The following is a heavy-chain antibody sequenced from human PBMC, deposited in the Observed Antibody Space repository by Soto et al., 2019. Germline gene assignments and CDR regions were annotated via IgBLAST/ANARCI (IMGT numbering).Heavy chain of an antibody. CDR3: AKGVAAAAPWNMLGYYFDY. Sequence: QVQLVESGGGVVQPGRSLRLSCAASGFTFSSYGMHWVRQAPGKGLEWVAVISYDGSNKYYADSVKGRFTISRDNSKNTLYLQMNSLRAEDTAVYYCAKGVAAAAPWNMLGYYFDYWGQGTLVTVSS. CDR1: GFTFSSYG. CDR2: ISYDGSNK. J-gene: IGHJ4*02. D-gene: IGHD6-13*01. V-gene: IGHV3-30*18.